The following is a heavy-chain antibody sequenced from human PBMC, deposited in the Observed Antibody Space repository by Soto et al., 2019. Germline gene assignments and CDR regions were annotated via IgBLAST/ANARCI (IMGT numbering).Heavy chain of an antibody. V-gene: IGHV3-53*01. Sequence: EVQLVESGGGLIQPGGSLRLSCAVSGFTVSNNYRSWVRQAPGKGLEGVSVIYSGGYTAYGDSVKGQFTISRNNSKNPLYLKMKSPRAADRAVYYWAPRPGGGGYWGQGTLVTVSS. CDR3: APRPGGGGY. D-gene: IGHD3-10*01. CDR2: IYSGGYT. J-gene: IGHJ4*02. CDR1: GFTVSNNY.